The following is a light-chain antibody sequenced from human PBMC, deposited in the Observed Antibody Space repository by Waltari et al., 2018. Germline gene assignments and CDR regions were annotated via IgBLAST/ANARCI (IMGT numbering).Light chain of an antibody. CDR1: NIGSKS. V-gene: IGLV3-21*02. Sequence: SYVLTQPPSVSVAPGQTARITCGGNNIGSKSVHWYQQKPGQAPVLVVYDDSDRPSGIPGRFSGASSGNTATLTISRVEAGDEADYYCQVWDGSSDHWVFGGGTKLTVL. CDR2: DDS. CDR3: QVWDGSSDHWV. J-gene: IGLJ3*02.